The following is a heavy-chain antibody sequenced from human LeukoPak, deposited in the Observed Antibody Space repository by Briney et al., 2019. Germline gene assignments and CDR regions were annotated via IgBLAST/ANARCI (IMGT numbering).Heavy chain of an antibody. V-gene: IGHV4-34*01. CDR2: INHRGST. CDR3: ARAGPWYSSSWYSRFDRRFDY. J-gene: IGHJ4*02. CDR1: GESFSGYY. Sequence: PSETLSLTCAVYGESFSGYYWSWIRQPPGKGREWIGEINHRGSTNYNPSLKSRVTISVDTSKNQFSLKLSSVTAADTAVYYCARAGPWYSSSWYSRFDRRFDYWGQGTLVTVSS. D-gene: IGHD6-13*01.